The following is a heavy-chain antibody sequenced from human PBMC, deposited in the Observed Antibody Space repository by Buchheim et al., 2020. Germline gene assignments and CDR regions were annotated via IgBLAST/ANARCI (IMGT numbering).Heavy chain of an antibody. Sequence: QPQLQESGSGLVKPSQTLSLTCAVSGGSISSGGYSWSWIRQPPGKGLEWIGYIYHSGSTYYNPSLKSRVTISVDRSKNQFSLKLSSVTAADTAVYYCARVAAARFGWFDPWGQGTL. J-gene: IGHJ5*02. D-gene: IGHD6-13*01. CDR2: IYHSGST. V-gene: IGHV4-30-2*01. CDR1: GGSISSGGYS. CDR3: ARVAAARFGWFDP.